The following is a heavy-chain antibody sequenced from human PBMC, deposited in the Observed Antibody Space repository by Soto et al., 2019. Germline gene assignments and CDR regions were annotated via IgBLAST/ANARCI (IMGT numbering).Heavy chain of an antibody. J-gene: IGHJ5*02. D-gene: IGHD3-10*01. CDR3: AREMGVRLDV. V-gene: IGHV4-59*01. CDR1: GGSISSYY. CDR2: IYYSGST. Sequence: PSETLSLTCTVSGGSISSYYWSWIRQPPGKGLEWIGYIYYSGSTNYNPSLKSRVTISVDTSKNQFSLKLSSVTAADTAVYYCAREMGVRLDVWGQRSLVTVSS.